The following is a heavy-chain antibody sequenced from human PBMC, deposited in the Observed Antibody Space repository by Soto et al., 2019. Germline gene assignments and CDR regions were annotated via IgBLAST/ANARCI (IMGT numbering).Heavy chain of an antibody. V-gene: IGHV4-34*01. J-gene: IGHJ4*02. D-gene: IGHD6-19*01. Sequence: QVQLQQWGAGLLKPSETLSLTCAVYGGSFSDYYWSWIRQPPGKGLEWIGEIYHSGSTNYNPSLKSRVTISIDTSKNPFSLRLTSVTAADTAVYYCARSVAGNDYWGQGTLVTVSS. CDR2: IYHSGST. CDR3: ARSVAGNDY. CDR1: GGSFSDYY.